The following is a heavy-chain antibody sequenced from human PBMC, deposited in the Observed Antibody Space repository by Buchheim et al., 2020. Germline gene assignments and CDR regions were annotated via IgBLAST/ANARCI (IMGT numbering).Heavy chain of an antibody. CDR3: ARDAAVSFDFWSGYLVYGY. V-gene: IGHV3-21*01. J-gene: IGHJ4*02. D-gene: IGHD3-3*01. CDR2: ISSSSSYI. Sequence: EVQLVESGGGLVKPGGSLRLSCAASGFTFSSYSMNWVRQAPGKGLEWVSSISSSSSYIYYADSVKGRFTISRDNAKNSLYLQMNSLRAEDTAVYYCARDAAVSFDFWSGYLVYGYWGQGTL. CDR1: GFTFSSYS.